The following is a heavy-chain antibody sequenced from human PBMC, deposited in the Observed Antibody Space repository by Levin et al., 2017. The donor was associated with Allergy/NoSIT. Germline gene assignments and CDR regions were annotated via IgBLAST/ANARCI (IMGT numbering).Heavy chain of an antibody. CDR1: GYTFTGYY. CDR3: ARLNVDTASDAFDI. Sequence: GESLKISCKASGYTFTGYYMHWVRQAPGQGLEWMGWINPNSGGTNYAQKFQGRVTMTRDTSISTAYMELSRLRSDDTAVYYCARLNVDTASDAFDIWGQGTMVTVSA. D-gene: IGHD5-18*01. CDR2: INPNSGGT. J-gene: IGHJ3*02. V-gene: IGHV1-2*02.